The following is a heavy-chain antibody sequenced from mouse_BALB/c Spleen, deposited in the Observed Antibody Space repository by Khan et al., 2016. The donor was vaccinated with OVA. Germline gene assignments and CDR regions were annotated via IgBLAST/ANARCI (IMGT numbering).Heavy chain of an antibody. CDR1: GYSITSDYV. CDR3: ARDYYGSSYFDY. J-gene: IGHJ2*01. V-gene: IGHV3-2*02. D-gene: IGHD1-1*01. CDR2: ISHIGSS. Sequence: EVQLQESGPGLVKPSQSLSLTCTVTGYSITSDYVWNWIRQFPGNKLEWMGYISHIGSSSSNPCLKSRTSLTRDTSKNQFFLQLNSVTTEDTATYYCARDYYGSSYFDYWGQGTTLTVSS.